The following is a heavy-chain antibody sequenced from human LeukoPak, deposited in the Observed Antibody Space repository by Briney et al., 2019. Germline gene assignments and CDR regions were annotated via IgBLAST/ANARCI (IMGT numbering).Heavy chain of an antibody. D-gene: IGHD6-19*01. Sequence: GGSLRLSCAASGFTFSGYAMHWVRQAPGKGLEWVAVISCDGSNDYYADSVKGRFTISRDNSKNTLYLQMNSLRAEDTAVYYCATNGPGIAVAGYVDYWGQGTLVTVSS. V-gene: IGHV3-30-3*01. CDR3: ATNGPGIAVAGYVDY. CDR1: GFTFSGYA. CDR2: ISCDGSND. J-gene: IGHJ4*02.